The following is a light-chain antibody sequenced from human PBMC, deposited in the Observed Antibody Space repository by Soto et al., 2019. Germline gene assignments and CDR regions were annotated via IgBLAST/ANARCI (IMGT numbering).Light chain of an antibody. V-gene: IGKV1-39*01. CDR1: QSISSY. CDR3: QESYSTPL. CDR2: AAS. Sequence: DIQMTQSPSSLSASVGDRVTITCRASQSISSYLNWYQQKPGKAPKLLIYAASSLQSGVPSGFSGSGSGTDFTLTISSLQPEDFATYYCQESYSTPLFGRGTKVDIK. J-gene: IGKJ3*01.